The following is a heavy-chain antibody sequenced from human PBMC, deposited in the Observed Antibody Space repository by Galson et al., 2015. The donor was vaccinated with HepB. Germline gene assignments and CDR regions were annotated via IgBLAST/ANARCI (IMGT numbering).Heavy chain of an antibody. CDR1: GYTFTSYA. CDR2: INTNTGNP. D-gene: IGHD3-22*01. CDR3: ASISLDTYYYDSSGYPY. V-gene: IGHV7-4-1*02. Sequence: SVKVSCKASGYTFTSYAMNWVRQAPGQGLEWMGWINTNTGNPTYAQGFTGRFVFSLDTSVSTAYLQISSLKAEDTAVYYCASISLDTYYYDSSGYPYWGQGTLVTVSS. J-gene: IGHJ4*02.